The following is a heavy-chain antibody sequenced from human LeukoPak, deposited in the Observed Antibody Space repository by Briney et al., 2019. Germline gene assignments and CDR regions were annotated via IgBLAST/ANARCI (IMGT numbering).Heavy chain of an antibody. D-gene: IGHD3-22*01. CDR2: INHSGST. V-gene: IGHV4-34*01. J-gene: IGHJ4*02. CDR3: ARSGPYYYDSSGYFPTDY. CDR1: GFIFSDYY. Sequence: GSLRLSCAASGFIFSDYYMNWIRQPPGKGLEWIGEINHSGSTNYNPSLKSRVTISVDTSKNQFSLKLSSVTAADTAVYYCARSGPYYYDSSGYFPTDYWGQGTLVTVSS.